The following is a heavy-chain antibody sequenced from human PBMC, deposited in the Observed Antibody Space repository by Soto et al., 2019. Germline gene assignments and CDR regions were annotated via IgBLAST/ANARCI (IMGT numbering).Heavy chain of an antibody. CDR2: IIPIFGTA. V-gene: IGHV1-69*13. CDR3: ARSYDSSGYYYEVLSWFDP. D-gene: IGHD3-22*01. Sequence: GASVKVSCKASGGTFSSYAISWVRQAPGQGLEWMGGIIPIFGTANYAQKFQGRVTITADESTRTAYMELSSLRSEATAVYYCARSYDSSGYYYEVLSWFDPWGQGTMVTVSS. CDR1: GGTFSSYA. J-gene: IGHJ5*02.